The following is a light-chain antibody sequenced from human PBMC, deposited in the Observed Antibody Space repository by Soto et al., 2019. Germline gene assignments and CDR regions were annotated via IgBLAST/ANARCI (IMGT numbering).Light chain of an antibody. Sequence: DIQMTQSPSSLSASVGDRVTINCRASQSISSYLNWYQQKRGKAPKLLIYAASRVQSGVPSRFSGSGSVTDFTLTISSLQPEDFATYYCQQSYMTPLTFGGETKLDIK. V-gene: IGKV1-39*01. CDR2: AAS. J-gene: IGKJ4*01. CDR1: QSISSY. CDR3: QQSYMTPLT.